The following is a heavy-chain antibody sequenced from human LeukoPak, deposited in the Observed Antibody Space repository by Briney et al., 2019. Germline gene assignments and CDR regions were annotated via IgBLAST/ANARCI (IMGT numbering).Heavy chain of an antibody. D-gene: IGHD2-2*01. CDR2: ISGSGGST. V-gene: IGHV3-23*01. CDR3: AKDWSVVPAANGGVFDY. CDR1: GFTFSSYA. J-gene: IGHJ4*02. Sequence: GGSLRLSCAASGFTFSSYATSWVRQAPGKGLEWVSAISGSGGSTYYADSVKGRFTISRDNSKNTLYLQMNSLRAEDTAVYYCAKDWSVVPAANGGVFDYWGQGTLVTVSS.